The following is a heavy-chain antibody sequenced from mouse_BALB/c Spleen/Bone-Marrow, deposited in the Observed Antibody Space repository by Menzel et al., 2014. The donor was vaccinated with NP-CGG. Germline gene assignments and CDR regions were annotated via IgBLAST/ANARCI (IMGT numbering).Heavy chain of an antibody. CDR3: ASSTMITAGFAY. J-gene: IGHJ3*01. CDR2: RWGDGST. CDR1: GFSLTGYG. D-gene: IGHD2-4*01. V-gene: IGHV2-6-7*01. Sequence: VKLLESGPGLVAPSQSLSITCTVPGFSLTGYGVNWVRQPPGKGLEWLGMRWGDGSTDYNSALKSRLSISKDNTKSQVFLKMNSLQTDDTARYYCASSTMITAGFAYWGQGTLVTDSA.